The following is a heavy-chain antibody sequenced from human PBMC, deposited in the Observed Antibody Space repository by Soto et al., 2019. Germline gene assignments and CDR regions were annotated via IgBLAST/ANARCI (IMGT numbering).Heavy chain of an antibody. CDR1: GFTFSSYG. J-gene: IGHJ4*02. Sequence: GGSLRLSCAASGFTFSSYGMHWVRQAPGKGLEWVAVIWYDGSNKYYADSVKGRFTISRDNSKNTLYLQMNSLRAEDTAVYYCARDRYCSGGSCYSAGFDYWGQGTLVTVSS. CDR2: IWYDGSNK. CDR3: ARDRYCSGGSCYSAGFDY. D-gene: IGHD2-15*01. V-gene: IGHV3-33*01.